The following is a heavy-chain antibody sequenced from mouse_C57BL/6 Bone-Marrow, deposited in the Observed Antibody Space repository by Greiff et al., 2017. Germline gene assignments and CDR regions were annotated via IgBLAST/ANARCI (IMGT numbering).Heavy chain of an antibody. CDR1: GYTFTSYW. CDR2: IYPTSGRT. J-gene: IGHJ2*01. D-gene: IGHD4-1*01. CDR3: ARSGPLGRSFDY. V-gene: IGHV1-55*01. Sequence: QFQLQQPGAELVKPGASVKMSCKASGYTFTSYWITWVKQRPGQGLEWIGDIYPTSGRTNYNEKFKSKAILTVDTSSNTAYMQLSSLTSEDSAVFYCARSGPLGRSFDYWGQGTTLTVSS.